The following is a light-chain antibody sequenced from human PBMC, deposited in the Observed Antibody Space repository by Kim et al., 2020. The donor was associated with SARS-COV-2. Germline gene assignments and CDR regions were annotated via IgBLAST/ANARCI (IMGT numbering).Light chain of an antibody. CDR2: DAS. CDR1: ESVSSL. V-gene: IGKV3-15*01. J-gene: IGKJ4*02. Sequence: IVMTQSPATLSVSPGERATLSCRASESVSSLLAWYQQKVGQAPRLLIYDASTTATAIPARFSGSGSGTEFTLTISSLQSEDFAVYYCQQYKKWPLTFGGGTKVDIK. CDR3: QQYKKWPLT.